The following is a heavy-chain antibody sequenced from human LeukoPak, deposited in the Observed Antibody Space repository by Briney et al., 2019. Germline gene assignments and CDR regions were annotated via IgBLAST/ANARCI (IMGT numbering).Heavy chain of an antibody. Sequence: SETLSLTCTVSGGSVSSGSYYWSWIRQPPGKGLEWIGYIYYSGSTNYNPSLKSRVTISVDTSKNQFSLKLSSVTAADTAVYYCARRREGGSRSWYPFDYWGQGTLVTVSS. CDR1: GGSVSSGSYY. D-gene: IGHD6-13*01. CDR2: IYYSGST. J-gene: IGHJ4*02. CDR3: ARRREGGSRSWYPFDY. V-gene: IGHV4-61*01.